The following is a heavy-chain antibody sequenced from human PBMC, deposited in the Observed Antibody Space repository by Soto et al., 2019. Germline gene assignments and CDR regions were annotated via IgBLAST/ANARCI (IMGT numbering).Heavy chain of an antibody. V-gene: IGHV3-23*01. Sequence: GGSVGLSCAASGVTFNTYAMTWFRQAPGKGLEWVSAISGSGGSTYYADSVKGRFTISRDNSENTVYLQRNSLRAEDTAVYYCAKGVNYYDSSGYYSYYYYGMDVWGQGTTVTVSS. CDR3: AKGVNYYDSSGYYSYYYYGMDV. CDR2: ISGSGGST. CDR1: GVTFNTYA. J-gene: IGHJ6*02. D-gene: IGHD3-22*01.